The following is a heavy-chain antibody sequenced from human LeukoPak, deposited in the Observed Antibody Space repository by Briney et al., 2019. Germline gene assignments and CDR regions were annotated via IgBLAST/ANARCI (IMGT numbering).Heavy chain of an antibody. Sequence: GGSLRLSCAASGFTFSSYGMHWVRQAPGKGLEWVAVIWYDGSNKYYADSVKGRFTISRDNSKNTLYLQMNSLRAEDTAVYYCARALNSGSYYGVYYYYGMDVWGQGTTVTVSS. V-gene: IGHV3-33*01. CDR1: GFTFSSYG. D-gene: IGHD1-26*01. CDR2: IWYDGSNK. CDR3: ARALNSGSYYGVYYYYGMDV. J-gene: IGHJ6*02.